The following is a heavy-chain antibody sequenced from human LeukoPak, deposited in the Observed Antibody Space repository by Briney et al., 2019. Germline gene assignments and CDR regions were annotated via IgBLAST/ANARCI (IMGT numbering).Heavy chain of an antibody. CDR1: GGSISSYY. J-gene: IGHJ4*02. V-gene: IGHV4-59*01. Sequence: SETLSLTCTVSGGSISSYYWSWVRQPPGKGLEWIGYIYYSGPTNYNPSLKSRVTISVDTSKNQFSLKLSSVTAADTAVYYCARGVYIAAAQYGYWGQGTLVTVSS. CDR3: ARGVYIAAAQYGY. D-gene: IGHD6-13*01. CDR2: IYYSGPT.